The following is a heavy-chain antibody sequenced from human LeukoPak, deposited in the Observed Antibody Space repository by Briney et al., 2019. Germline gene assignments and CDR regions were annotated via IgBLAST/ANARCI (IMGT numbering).Heavy chain of an antibody. CDR3: AKSDYSSSWYGVPFDY. V-gene: IGHV3-23*01. J-gene: IGHJ4*02. Sequence: PGGSLRLSCAASGFTFSSYAMSWVRQAPGKGLEWVSANSGSGGSTYYADSVKGRFTISRDNSKNTLYLQMNSLRAEDTAVYYCAKSDYSSSWYGVPFDYWGQGTLVTVSS. CDR2: NSGSGGST. CDR1: GFTFSSYA. D-gene: IGHD6-13*01.